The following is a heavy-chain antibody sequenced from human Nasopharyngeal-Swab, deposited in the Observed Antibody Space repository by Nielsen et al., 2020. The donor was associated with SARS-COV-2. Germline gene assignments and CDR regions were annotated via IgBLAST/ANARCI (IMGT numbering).Heavy chain of an antibody. V-gene: IGHV3-66*01. CDR3: ARSPYSINWYYFDY. CDR1: GFTVSSNY. CDR2: IYSGGST. D-gene: IGHD6-13*01. J-gene: IGHJ4*02. Sequence: GGSLRLSCAASGFTVSSNYMSWVRQAPGKGLEWVSVIYSGGSTYYADSVKGRFTISRDNSKNTLYLQMNSLRAEDTAVYYCARSPYSINWYYFDYWGQGTLVTVSS.